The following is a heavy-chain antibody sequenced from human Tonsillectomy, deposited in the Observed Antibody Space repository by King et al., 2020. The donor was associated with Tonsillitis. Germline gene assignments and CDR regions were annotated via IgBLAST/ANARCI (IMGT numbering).Heavy chain of an antibody. V-gene: IGHV4-30-4*01. J-gene: IGHJ6*03. CDR2: IYYSGSP. D-gene: IGHD3-3*01. Sequence: QLQESGPGLVKPSQTLSLTCTISGGSISSGDYYWRWVRQPPGKGLEWIGYIYYSGSPYYSPSLKSRTTISADTSKTQFSLKLRSVTAADTAVYYCAREACWSGYTPLGQYYYMDVWGKGTTVTVSS. CDR3: AREACWSGYTPLGQYYYMDV. CDR1: GGSISSGDYY.